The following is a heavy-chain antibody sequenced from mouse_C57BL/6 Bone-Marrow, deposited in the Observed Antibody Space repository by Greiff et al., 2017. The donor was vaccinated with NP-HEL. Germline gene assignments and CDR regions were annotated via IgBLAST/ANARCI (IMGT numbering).Heavy chain of an antibody. CDR3: ARLHVSSSTPWYFDV. D-gene: IGHD1-1*01. J-gene: IGHJ1*03. Sequence: EVKLMESGGGLVQPGGSLSLSCAASGFTFTDYYMSWVRQPPGKALEWLGFIRNKANGYTTEYSASVKGRFTISRDNSQIILYLQMNALRAEDSATYYCARLHVSSSTPWYFDVWGTGTTVTVSS. V-gene: IGHV7-3*01. CDR2: IRNKANGYTT. CDR1: GFTFTDYY.